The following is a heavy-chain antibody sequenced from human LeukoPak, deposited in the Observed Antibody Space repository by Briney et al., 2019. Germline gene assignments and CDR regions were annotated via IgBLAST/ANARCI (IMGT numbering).Heavy chain of an antibody. V-gene: IGHV4-34*01. D-gene: IGHD3-22*01. Sequence: SETLSLTCAVYGGSFSGYYWSWIRQPPGKGLEWIGEINHSGSTNYNPSLKSRVTISVDTPKNQFSLKLSSVTAADAAVYYCARGYRKWLLRPHLDYWGQGTLVTVSS. CDR3: ARGYRKWLLRPHLDY. CDR2: INHSGST. CDR1: GGSFSGYY. J-gene: IGHJ4*02.